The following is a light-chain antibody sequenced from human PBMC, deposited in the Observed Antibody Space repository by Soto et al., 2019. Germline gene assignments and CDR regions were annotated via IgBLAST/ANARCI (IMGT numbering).Light chain of an antibody. J-gene: IGLJ1*01. CDR1: SSDVGGYNY. CDR3: SSYTSSSTYV. CDR2: DVS. Sequence: QSALTQPASVSGSPGQSIAISCTGTSSDVGGYNYVSWYQQHPGKAPTVMIYDVSNRPSGVSNRFSGSKSGNTASLTISGLQADDEADYYCSSYTSSSTYVFGTGTKLTV. V-gene: IGLV2-14*01.